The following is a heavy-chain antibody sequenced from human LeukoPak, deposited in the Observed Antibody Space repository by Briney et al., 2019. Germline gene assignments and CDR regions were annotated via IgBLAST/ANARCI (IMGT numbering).Heavy chain of an antibody. CDR1: GGSISSSSYY. D-gene: IGHD3-10*01. J-gene: IGHJ4*02. Sequence: SETLSLTCTVSGGSISSSSYYWGWIRQPPGKGLEWIGSIYYSGSTYYNPSLKSRVTISVDTSKNQFSLKLSSVTAADTAVYYCARGGDRSFDYWGQGTLVTVSS. CDR2: IYYSGST. CDR3: ARGGDRSFDY. V-gene: IGHV4-39*07.